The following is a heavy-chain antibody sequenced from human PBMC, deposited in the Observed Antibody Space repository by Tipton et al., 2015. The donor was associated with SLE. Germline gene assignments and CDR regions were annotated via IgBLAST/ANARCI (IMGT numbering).Heavy chain of an antibody. CDR3: ARDRYCGAGSCFDWYFDL. V-gene: IGHV4-59*01. Sequence: LRLSCTVSGGSISGYYWSWVRQPPGQGLEWIGYIHYRGSTDYNPSLKSRVTISLDTSENQFSLKLSSVTAADTAVYYCARDRYCGAGSCFDWYFDLWGRGTLVTVSS. D-gene: IGHD2-15*01. CDR2: IHYRGST. CDR1: GGSISGYY. J-gene: IGHJ2*01.